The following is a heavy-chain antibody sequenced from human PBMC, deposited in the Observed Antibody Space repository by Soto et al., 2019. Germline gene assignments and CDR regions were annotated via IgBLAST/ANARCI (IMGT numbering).Heavy chain of an antibody. CDR1: GFTFSNAW. CDR2: IKSKTDGGTT. V-gene: IGHV3-15*01. J-gene: IGHJ3*02. CDR3: TARAALRGSACFYAFDI. Sequence: GGSLRLSCAASGFTFSNAWMSWVRQAPGKGLEWVGRIKSKTDGGTTDYAATVKGRFTISRDDTKNTLYLQMNSLKNKDTAVYYCTARAALRGSACFYAFDIWGQGTMVTVSS. D-gene: IGHD2-2*01.